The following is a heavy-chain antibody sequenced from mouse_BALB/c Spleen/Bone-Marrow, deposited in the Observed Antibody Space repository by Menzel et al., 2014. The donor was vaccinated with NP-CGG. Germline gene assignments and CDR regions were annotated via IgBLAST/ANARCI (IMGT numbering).Heavy chain of an antibody. Sequence: QVQLQQPGAELVRPGASVKLSCKASGYTFTSYWINWVKQRPGQGLEWIGNIYPSDSYTNCNQKFKDKAALTVDKSSSTAYMQLSSPTSEDSAVYYCTRGYYGSSYDYWGQGTTLTVSS. CDR2: IYPSDSYT. V-gene: IGHV1-69*02. CDR3: TRGYYGSSYDY. J-gene: IGHJ2*01. D-gene: IGHD1-1*01. CDR1: GYTFTSYW.